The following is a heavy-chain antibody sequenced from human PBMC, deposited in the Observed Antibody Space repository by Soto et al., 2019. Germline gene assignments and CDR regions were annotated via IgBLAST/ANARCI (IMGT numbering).Heavy chain of an antibody. J-gene: IGHJ4*02. CDR2: INVYNGNT. D-gene: IGHD4-17*01. V-gene: IGHV1-18*01. Sequence: QVQLVQSGGEVKKPGASVAVSCKASGYTFTTYAISWVRQAPGQGLEWMGWINVYNGNTKYAQKFQGRVTMTTDTSTRTVYMELRSLTSDATAVYYCARDGVEATTGISGYWGQGTLVTVSS. CDR1: GYTFTTYA. CDR3: ARDGVEATTGISGY.